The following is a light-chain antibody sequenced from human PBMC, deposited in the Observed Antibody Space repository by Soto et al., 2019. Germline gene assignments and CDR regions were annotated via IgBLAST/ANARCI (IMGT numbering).Light chain of an antibody. CDR2: GAS. V-gene: IGKV3-20*01. CDR1: QSVSSSY. CDR3: QQYGSSPIT. J-gene: IGKJ1*01. Sequence: EIVLTQSPGTLSLSPGERATLSCRASQSVSSSYLAWYQQKPGQAPRLLIYGASTRATGIPDRFSGDGSVTHFTLTISRLEAEDFVMYYCQQYGSSPITFGQGTKVDIK.